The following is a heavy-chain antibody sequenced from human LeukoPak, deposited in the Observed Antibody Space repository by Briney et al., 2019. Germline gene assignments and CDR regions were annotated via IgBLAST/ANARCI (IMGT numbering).Heavy chain of an antibody. CDR2: IYHSGST. CDR3: ARLYGDYGVDGFDP. CDR1: GYSISSGYY. J-gene: IGHJ5*02. Sequence: SETLSLTCAVSGYSISSGYYWGWIRQPPGKGLEWIGSIYHSGSTYYNPSLKSRVTISVDTSKNQFSLKLSSVTAADTAVYYCARLYGDYGVDGFDPWGQGTLVTVSS. V-gene: IGHV4-38-2*01. D-gene: IGHD4-17*01.